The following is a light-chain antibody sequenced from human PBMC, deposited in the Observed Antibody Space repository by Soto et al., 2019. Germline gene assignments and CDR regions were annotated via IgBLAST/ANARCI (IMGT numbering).Light chain of an antibody. CDR2: EVN. CDR3: SSGTSSSTLV. CDR1: SSDVGRYNR. J-gene: IGLJ2*01. Sequence: QSALTQPPSVSGSPGQSVTISCTGTSSDVGRYNRVSWYHQSPGTAPKLMIYEVNDRPSGVPDRFSGSKSGNTASLTISGLKAEHEGDNYCSSGTSSSTLVFGGGTKLTVL. V-gene: IGLV2-18*02.